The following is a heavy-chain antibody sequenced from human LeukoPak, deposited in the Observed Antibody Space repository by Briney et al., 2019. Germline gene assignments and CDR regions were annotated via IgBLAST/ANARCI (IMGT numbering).Heavy chain of an antibody. CDR2: ISSSGSTI. CDR1: GFTFSSYE. J-gene: IGHJ4*02. D-gene: IGHD6-6*01. V-gene: IGHV3-48*03. Sequence: GGSLRLSCAASGFTFSSYEMNWVRQAPGKGLEWVSYISSSGSTIYYADSVKGRFTISRDNSKNTLYLQMNSLRAEDTAVYYCARGEQLGHFDYWGQGTLVTVSS. CDR3: ARGEQLGHFDY.